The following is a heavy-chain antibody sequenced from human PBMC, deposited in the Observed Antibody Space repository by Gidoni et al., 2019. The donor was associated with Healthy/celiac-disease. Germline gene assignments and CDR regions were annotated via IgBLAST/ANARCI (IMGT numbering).Heavy chain of an antibody. CDR2: IWYDGSNK. Sequence: QVQLVESGGGVVQPGRSLRLSCAASGFTFSSYGMHWVRQAPGKGLEWVAVIWYDGSNKYYADSVKGRFTISRDNSKNTLYLQMNSLRAEDTAVYYCAREALYDSSGYNAEYFQHWGQGTLVTVSS. CDR3: AREALYDSSGYNAEYFQH. CDR1: GFTFSSYG. D-gene: IGHD3-22*01. J-gene: IGHJ1*01. V-gene: IGHV3-33*01.